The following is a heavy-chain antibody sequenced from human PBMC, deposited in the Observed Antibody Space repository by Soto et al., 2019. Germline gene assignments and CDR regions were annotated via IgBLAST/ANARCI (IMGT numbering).Heavy chain of an antibody. CDR2: IIPILGAV. CDR1: GGTFTAYV. D-gene: IGHD4-17*01. Sequence: QVQLVQSGAEVRKPGSSVTVSCEASGGTFTAYVITWVRQAPGQGLEWMGGIIPILGAVNYAQKFQGRVTITADESTTTVYMELGSLRSEDTAVYYCARLPADYYGDYYDFLYWGQGTLVTVSS. CDR3: ARLPADYYGDYYDFLY. V-gene: IGHV1-69*11. J-gene: IGHJ4*02.